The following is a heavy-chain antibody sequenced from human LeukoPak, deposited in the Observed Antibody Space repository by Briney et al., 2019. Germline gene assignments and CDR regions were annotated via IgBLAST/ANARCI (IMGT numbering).Heavy chain of an antibody. CDR1: GFTFSSYA. CDR2: ISGSGGST. CDR3: AKVFGELASFDY. Sequence: GGPLRLSCAASGFTFSSYAMSWVRQAPGKGLEWVSAISGSGGSTYYADSVKGRFTISRDNSKNTLYLQMNSLGAEDTAVYYCAKVFGELASFDYWGQGTLVTVSS. J-gene: IGHJ4*02. V-gene: IGHV3-23*01. D-gene: IGHD3-10*01.